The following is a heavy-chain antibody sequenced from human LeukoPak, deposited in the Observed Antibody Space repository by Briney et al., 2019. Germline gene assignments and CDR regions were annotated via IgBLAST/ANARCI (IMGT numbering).Heavy chain of an antibody. J-gene: IGHJ2*01. V-gene: IGHV1-46*01. CDR3: ARDPARIWYFDL. CDR1: GYTFTSYY. D-gene: IGHD2/OR15-2a*01. Sequence: ASVKVSCKASGYTFTSYYMHWVRQAPGQGLEWMGIINPSGGSTSYAQKFQGRVTMTRDTSTSTVYMELSSLRSKDTAVYYCARDPARIWYFDLWGRGTLVTVSS. CDR2: INPSGGST.